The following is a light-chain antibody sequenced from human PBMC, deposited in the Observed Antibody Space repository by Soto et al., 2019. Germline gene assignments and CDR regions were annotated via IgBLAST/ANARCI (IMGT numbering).Light chain of an antibody. CDR2: GAS. V-gene: IGKV3-20*01. CDR3: QQFAASPRT. J-gene: IGKJ1*01. CDR1: QSVGGSS. Sequence: PGARAPVSCRASQSVGGSSLAWYQQKPGQAPRLLIGASTRATGIPDRFSDSGSGTDFTLTISRLEPEDFAVYYCQQFAASPRTFGQGTKVDIK.